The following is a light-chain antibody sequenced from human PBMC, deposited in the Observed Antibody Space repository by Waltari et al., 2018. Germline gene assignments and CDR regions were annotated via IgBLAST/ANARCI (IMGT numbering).Light chain of an antibody. CDR3: QVWDANTDPGV. CDR1: NIESKR. Sequence: SYVLTQPPSVSVAPGKTASITRGGNNIESKRGHWYQQKPGQAPILVISYDSDRPSGIPERFSGSNSGNTATLTISRVEAGDEADYYCQVWDANTDPGVFGTGTEVTVL. V-gene: IGLV3-21*04. J-gene: IGLJ1*01. CDR2: YDS.